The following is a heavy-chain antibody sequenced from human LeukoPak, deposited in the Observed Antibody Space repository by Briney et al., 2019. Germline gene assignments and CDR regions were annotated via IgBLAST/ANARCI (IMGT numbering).Heavy chain of an antibody. CDR2: IYYSGST. V-gene: IGHV4-59*01. J-gene: IGHJ4*02. CDR1: GGSISSYY. D-gene: IGHD5-18*01. CDR3: ARVSSYVSGVDY. Sequence: SETLSLTCTVSGGSISSYYWSWIRQPPGKGLEWIGYIYYSGSTNYNPSLKSRVTISVDTSKNQFSLKLSSVTAADTAVYYCARVSSYVSGVDYWGKGTLVTVSS.